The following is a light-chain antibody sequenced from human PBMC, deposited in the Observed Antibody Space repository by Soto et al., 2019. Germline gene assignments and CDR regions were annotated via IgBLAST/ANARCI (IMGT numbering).Light chain of an antibody. V-gene: IGKV1-5*01. CDR2: DAS. J-gene: IGKJ1*01. Sequence: DIQMTQSPSTLSASVGDRVTITCRASQSISSWLARYQQKPGKAPKLLIYDASGLKSGVPSRFSGSESGAEFTLTISSLQPDDFATYYCQQYDGYSTFGQGTKVDIK. CDR3: QQYDGYST. CDR1: QSISSW.